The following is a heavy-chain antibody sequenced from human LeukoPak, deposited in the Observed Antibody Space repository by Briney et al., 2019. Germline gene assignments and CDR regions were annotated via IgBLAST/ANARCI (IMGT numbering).Heavy chain of an antibody. Sequence: SETLSLTCAVYGGSFSGYYWSWIRQPPGEGLEWIGEINHSGSTNYNPSLKSRVTISVDTSKNQFSLKLSSVTAADTAVYYCARGGMVAAAGNFDYWGQGTLVTVSS. CDR3: ARGGMVAAAGNFDY. V-gene: IGHV4-34*01. J-gene: IGHJ4*02. CDR2: INHSGST. CDR1: GGSFSGYY. D-gene: IGHD6-13*01.